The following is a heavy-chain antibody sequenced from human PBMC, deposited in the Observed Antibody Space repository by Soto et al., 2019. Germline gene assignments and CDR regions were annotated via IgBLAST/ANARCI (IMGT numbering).Heavy chain of an antibody. D-gene: IGHD6-6*01. Sequence: QVQLVQSGAEVKKPGSSVKVSCKASGGTFSSYAISWVRQAPGQGLEWMGGIIPIFGTANYAQKFQGRVKNSADESTSTAYMELSSLRSEDTAVYYCAREGDSSSSGEGPFDYWGQGTLVTVSS. CDR3: AREGDSSSSGEGPFDY. J-gene: IGHJ4*02. V-gene: IGHV1-69*01. CDR1: GGTFSSYA. CDR2: IIPIFGTA.